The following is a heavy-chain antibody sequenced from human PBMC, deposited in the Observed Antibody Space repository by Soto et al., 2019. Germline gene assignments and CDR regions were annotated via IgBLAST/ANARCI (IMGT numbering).Heavy chain of an antibody. D-gene: IGHD1-1*01. CDR3: AREPVGTSYFDY. CDR2: TYYRSKWYD. Sequence: SQTLSLTCAISGDSVSSNTVAWNWIRQSPSRGFEWLGRTYYRSKWYDDYAESVKSRITINPDTSKNQFSLQLNSVTPEDTGVYYCAREPVGTSYFDYWGQGTLVTVSS. CDR1: GDSVSSNTVA. J-gene: IGHJ4*02. V-gene: IGHV6-1*01.